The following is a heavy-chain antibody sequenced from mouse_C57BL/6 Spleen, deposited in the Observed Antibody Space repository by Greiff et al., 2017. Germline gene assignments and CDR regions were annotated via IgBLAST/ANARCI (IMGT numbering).Heavy chain of an antibody. Sequence: VQLQQSGAELVKPGASVKISCKASGYAFSSYWMNWVKQRPGKGLEWIGQIYPGDGDTNYNGKFKGKATLTADTSSSTAYMQLSSLTSEDSAVYFCAAIYYYGRTYFDDWGKGTTLTVAT. CDR1: GYAFSSYW. CDR3: AAIYYYGRTYFDD. CDR2: IYPGDGDT. J-gene: IGHJ2*01. D-gene: IGHD1-1*01. V-gene: IGHV1-80*01.